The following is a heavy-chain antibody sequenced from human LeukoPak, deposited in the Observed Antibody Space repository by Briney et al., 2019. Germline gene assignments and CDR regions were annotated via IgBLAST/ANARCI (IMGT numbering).Heavy chain of an antibody. CDR3: AKDIGLKRQWLAGDVFDI. CDR2: ISWNSGSI. V-gene: IGHV3-9*01. J-gene: IGHJ3*02. CDR1: GFTFDDYA. D-gene: IGHD6-19*01. Sequence: PGGSLRLSCAASGFTFDDYAMHWVRQAPGKGLEWVSGISWNSGSIGYADSVKGRFTISRDNAKNSLYLQMNSLRAEDTALYYCAKDIGLKRQWLAGDVFDIWGQGTMVTVSS.